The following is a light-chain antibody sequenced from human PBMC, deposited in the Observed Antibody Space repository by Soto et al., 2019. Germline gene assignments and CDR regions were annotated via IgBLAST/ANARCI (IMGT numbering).Light chain of an antibody. J-gene: IGKJ1*01. CDR1: QSVTNF. V-gene: IGKV3-11*01. CDR3: QQRYRWPET. Sequence: EIVLTQSPGTLSLSPGERATLSCRASQSVTNFLAWYQQKPGQSPSLLIYNASHRATGIPARFSGSGSGTDFTLTISSLETEDFAVYYCQQRYRWPETFGQGTKVDI. CDR2: NAS.